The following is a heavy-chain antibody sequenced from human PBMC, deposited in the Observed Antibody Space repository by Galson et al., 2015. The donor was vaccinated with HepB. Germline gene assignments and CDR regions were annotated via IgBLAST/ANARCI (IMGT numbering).Heavy chain of an antibody. CDR1: GGTFSSYA. D-gene: IGHD6-19*01. V-gene: IGHV1-69*13. CDR3: ARLAVAGSQSSVISPDY. J-gene: IGHJ4*02. Sequence: SVKVSCKASGGTFSSYAISWVRQAPGQGLEWMGGIIPIFGIANYAQKFQGRVTITADESTSTAYMELSSLRSEDTAVYYCARLAVAGSQSSVISPDYWGQGTLVTVSS. CDR2: IIPIFGIA.